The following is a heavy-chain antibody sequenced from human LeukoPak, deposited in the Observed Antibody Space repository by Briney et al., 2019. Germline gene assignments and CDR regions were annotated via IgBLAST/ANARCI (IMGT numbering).Heavy chain of an antibody. J-gene: IGHJ4*02. Sequence: ASVKVSCKASGYTFTGYYMHWVRQAPGQGLEWMGWINPNSGGTYYAQKFQGRVTMTSDTSISTAYMELSRLRSDDTAVYYCARTSAYCGGDCYLFYWGQGTLVTVSS. CDR3: ARTSAYCGGDCYLFY. V-gene: IGHV1-2*02. CDR1: GYTFTGYY. D-gene: IGHD2-21*02. CDR2: INPNSGGT.